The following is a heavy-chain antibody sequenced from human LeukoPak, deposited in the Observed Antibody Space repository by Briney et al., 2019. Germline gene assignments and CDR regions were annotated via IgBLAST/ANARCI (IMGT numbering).Heavy chain of an antibody. D-gene: IGHD2-2*01. CDR1: GFPLRTRGMG. J-gene: IGHJ4*02. CDR2: IYWDDDK. Sequence: ESGPTLVKPTPTLTLTCTFSGFPLRTRGMGVGWIRQPPGKALEWLSLIYWDDDKDYSPSLKSRLTITKDTSKNQVVLTMTDMDPVDTATYYCAQSYCATTSCHGFAYWGQGTLVTVSS. V-gene: IGHV2-5*02. CDR3: AQSYCATTSCHGFAY.